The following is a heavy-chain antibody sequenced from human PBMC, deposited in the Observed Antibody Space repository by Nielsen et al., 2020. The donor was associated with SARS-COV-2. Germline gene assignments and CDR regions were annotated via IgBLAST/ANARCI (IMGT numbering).Heavy chain of an antibody. CDR3: ARLPSSSDYYYYGMDV. CDR1: GCTFSSYS. V-gene: IGHV1-69*13. Sequence: SMKVSCKASGCTFSSYSISWVRQAPGQGLEWMGGIIPIFGTANYAQKFQGRVTITADESTSTAYMELSSLRSEDTAVYYYARLPSSSDYYYYGMDVWGQGTTVTVSS. J-gene: IGHJ6*02. CDR2: IIPIFGTA. D-gene: IGHD6-6*01.